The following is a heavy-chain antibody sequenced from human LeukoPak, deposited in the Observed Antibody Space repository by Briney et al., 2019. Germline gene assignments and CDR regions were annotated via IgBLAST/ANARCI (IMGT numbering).Heavy chain of an antibody. D-gene: IGHD1-26*01. J-gene: IGHJ4*02. CDR2: ISYDGSNK. V-gene: IGHV3-30*18. CDR1: GFTFSSYG. CDR3: AKGRDGGKY. Sequence: PGRSLRLSCAASGFTFSSYGMHWVRQAPGKGLEWVAVISYDGSNKYYADSVKGRFTISRDNSKNTLYLQMNSLRAEDTAVYYCAKGRDGGKYWGQGTLVTVSS.